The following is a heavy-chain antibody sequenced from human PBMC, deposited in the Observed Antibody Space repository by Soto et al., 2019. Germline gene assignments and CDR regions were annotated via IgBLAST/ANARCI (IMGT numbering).Heavy chain of an antibody. J-gene: IGHJ4*02. CDR2: IYYSGST. CDR3: ARHPYSSGGQ. Sequence: PSETLSLTCTVSGGSISGYYWSWIRQPPGKGLEWIGNIYYSGSTNYNPSLKSRVTISVDTSKNQFSLKLSSVTAADTAVYYCARHPYSSGGQGGQETLVTVS. CDR1: GGSISGYY. D-gene: IGHD6-19*01. V-gene: IGHV4-59*08.